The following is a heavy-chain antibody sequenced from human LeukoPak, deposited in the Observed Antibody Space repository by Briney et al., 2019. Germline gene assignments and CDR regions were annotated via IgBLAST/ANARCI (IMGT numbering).Heavy chain of an antibody. J-gene: IGHJ3*02. V-gene: IGHV4-59*01. Sequence: SETLSLTCSVSGGSISSYHWNWIRQPPGKGLEWIGYIYYSGSTNYNPSLKSRVTISVDTSKQQFSLKLSSVTAADTAVYYCARLMVVPSLTDAFDIWGQGTMVTVSS. CDR1: GGSISSYH. CDR2: IYYSGST. CDR3: ARLMVVPSLTDAFDI. D-gene: IGHD2-21*01.